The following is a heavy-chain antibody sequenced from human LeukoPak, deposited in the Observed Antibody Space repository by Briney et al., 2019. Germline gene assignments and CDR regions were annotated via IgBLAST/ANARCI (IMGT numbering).Heavy chain of an antibody. Sequence: GGSLRLSCAASGFTFSSYAMHWVRQAPGKGLEWVAVISYDGSNKYYADSVKGRFTISRDNSKNTLYLQMNSLRAEDTAVYYRAREERRLRLPPWFDPWGQGTLVTVSS. CDR3: AREERRLRLPPWFDP. CDR1: GFTFSSYA. D-gene: IGHD5-24*01. V-gene: IGHV3-30-3*01. CDR2: ISYDGSNK. J-gene: IGHJ5*02.